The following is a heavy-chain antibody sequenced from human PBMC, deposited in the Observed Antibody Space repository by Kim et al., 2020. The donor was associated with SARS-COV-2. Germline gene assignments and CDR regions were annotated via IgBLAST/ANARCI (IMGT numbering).Heavy chain of an antibody. CDR2: INTNTGNP. CDR1: GYSFTTYG. J-gene: IGHJ4*02. V-gene: IGHV7-4-1*02. Sequence: ASVKVSCKASGYSFTTYGLNWVRQAPGQGLEWMRWINTNTGNPTYAQGFTGQFVFSVDTSVSTAYLHITSLKAEDTAVYYCARGPWSSSWGAYFDYWGQG. CDR3: ARGPWSSSWGAYFDY. D-gene: IGHD6-13*01.